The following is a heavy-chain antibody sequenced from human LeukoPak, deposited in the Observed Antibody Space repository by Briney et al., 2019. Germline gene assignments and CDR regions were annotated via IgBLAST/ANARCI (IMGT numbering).Heavy chain of an antibody. J-gene: IGHJ4*02. CDR2: IWYDGGIK. CDR1: GFTFSTYG. Sequence: PGRSLRLSCAASGFTFSTYGMHWVRQAPGKGLERVAVIWYDGGIKYYADSVKGRFTISRDNSKDTLFLQMNNLRAEDTAIYYCARAVGPYDYWGQGTPVTVSS. D-gene: IGHD3-10*01. V-gene: IGHV3-33*01. CDR3: ARAVGPYDY.